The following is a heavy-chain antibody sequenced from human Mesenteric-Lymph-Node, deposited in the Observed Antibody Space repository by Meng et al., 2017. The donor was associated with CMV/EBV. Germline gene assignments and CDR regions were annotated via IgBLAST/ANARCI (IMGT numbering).Heavy chain of an antibody. V-gene: IGHV3-74*01. Sequence: GESLKISCPASGFTFSDYWMHWVRQSPEKGLEWVSRINTDGTTTTYADSVKGRFTISRDNANNILYLQMNSLRGEDTAVYYCARNRPPDYWGQGTLVTVSS. CDR1: GFTFSDYW. CDR2: INTDGTTT. J-gene: IGHJ4*02. CDR3: ARNRPPDY. D-gene: IGHD2/OR15-2a*01.